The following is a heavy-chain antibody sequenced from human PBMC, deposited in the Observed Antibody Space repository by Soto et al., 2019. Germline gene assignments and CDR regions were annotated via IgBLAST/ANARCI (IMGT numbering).Heavy chain of an antibody. CDR2: LSGSGGRT. V-gene: IGHV3-23*01. D-gene: IGHD6-6*01. J-gene: IGHJ4*02. Sequence: PGGSLRLCCAASGFTFSSYAMSWVRQAPGMGPEWVSGLSGSGGRTYYAESVKGRFTISRDNSKNTLYLQMNSLRAEDTAVYYCAKDGPSIPESYFDYWGQGTLVTVSS. CDR1: GFTFSSYA. CDR3: AKDGPSIPESYFDY.